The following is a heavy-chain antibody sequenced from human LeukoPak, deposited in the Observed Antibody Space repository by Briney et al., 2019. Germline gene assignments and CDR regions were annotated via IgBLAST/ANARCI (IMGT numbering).Heavy chain of an antibody. CDR3: ARGGILHGMDV. J-gene: IGHJ6*02. Sequence: PGGSLRLSCSASRFTFSAYSMTWVRQAPGKGLECVSAISGSGGNTYYADSVKGRFTISRDKSKNTLYLQMNSLRAEDTAAYYCARGGILHGMDVWGQGTTVTVPS. CDR1: RFTFSAYS. V-gene: IGHV3-23*01. D-gene: IGHD6-13*01. CDR2: ISGSGGNT.